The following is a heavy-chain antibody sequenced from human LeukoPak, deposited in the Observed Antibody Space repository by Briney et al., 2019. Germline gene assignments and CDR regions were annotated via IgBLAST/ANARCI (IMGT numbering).Heavy chain of an antibody. CDR2: INTKDDNYAT. CDR3: THPAYYYIGDV. V-gene: IGHV3-73*01. D-gene: IGHD6-25*01. Sequence: QPGGSLKLSCSASGLTFSVSPIHWVRPASGKGLEWVGRINTKDDNYATAYAGSVKDRRTNSRDHSTNAAYLQMNRLQAEDTAGYYCTHPAYYYIGDVWGKGRTVSVCS. CDR1: GLTFSVSP. J-gene: IGHJ6*01.